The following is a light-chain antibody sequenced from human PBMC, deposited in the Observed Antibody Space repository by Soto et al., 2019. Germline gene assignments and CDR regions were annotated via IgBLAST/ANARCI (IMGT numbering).Light chain of an antibody. V-gene: IGKV3-20*01. CDR1: QSISSDY. CDR2: GAS. CDR3: QQYDSSPPFALT. Sequence: EVVLTQSPATLSLSPGERDTLSCRASQSISSDYLVWYQQKPGQAPRLLIYGASSRATGIPDRFSGSGSGTDFTLTINRLEPEDFAVYYCQQYDSSPPFALTFGGGTKVDIK. J-gene: IGKJ4*01.